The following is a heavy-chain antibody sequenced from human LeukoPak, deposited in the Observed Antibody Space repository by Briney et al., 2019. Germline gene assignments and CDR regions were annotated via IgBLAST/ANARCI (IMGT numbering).Heavy chain of an antibody. CDR1: GGTFSIYA. J-gene: IGHJ6*02. Sequence: ASVKVSFKASGGTFSIYAISWVRQAPGQGLEWMGGIIPIFGTANYAQKFQGRVTITADESTSTAYMELSSLRSEDTAVYYCAREYYYGSGSYSRYYYYYGMDVWGQGTTVTVSS. CDR2: IIPIFGTA. D-gene: IGHD3-10*01. CDR3: AREYYYGSGSYSRYYYYYGMDV. V-gene: IGHV1-69*13.